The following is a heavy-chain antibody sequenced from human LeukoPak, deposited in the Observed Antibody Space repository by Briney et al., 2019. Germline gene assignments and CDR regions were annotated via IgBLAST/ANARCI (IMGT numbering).Heavy chain of an antibody. CDR2: ISGSGGST. D-gene: IGHD6-19*01. CDR3: AICHWYSSGCRNDY. V-gene: IGHV3-23*01. Sequence: GGSLRLSCAASGFTFSSYGMSWVRQAPGKGQEWVSAISGSGGSTYYADSVKGRFTISRDNSKNTLYLQMNSLRAEDTAVYYCAICHWYSSGCRNDYWGQGTLVTVSS. J-gene: IGHJ4*02. CDR1: GFTFSSYG.